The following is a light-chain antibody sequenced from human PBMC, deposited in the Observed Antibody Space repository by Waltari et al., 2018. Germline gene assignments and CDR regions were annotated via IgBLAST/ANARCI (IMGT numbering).Light chain of an antibody. CDR3: CSYAGRSTWV. Sequence: QSALTQPASVSGSPGQSITISCPGPSPDVGDYNYVSWYQQIPGKAPKVIIYDVTKRPSGVSNRFSGSKSGNSASLSISGLQAEDEAHYYCCSYAGRSTWVFGGGTKVTVL. CDR2: DVT. V-gene: IGLV2-14*03. J-gene: IGLJ3*02. CDR1: SPDVGDYNY.